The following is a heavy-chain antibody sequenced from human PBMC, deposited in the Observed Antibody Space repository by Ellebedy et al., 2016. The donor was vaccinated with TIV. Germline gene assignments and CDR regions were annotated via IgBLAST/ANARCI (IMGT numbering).Heavy chain of an antibody. J-gene: IGHJ4*02. CDR1: GYNFRNYY. CDR2: ISPSDSDT. CDR3: ARHRGRDGYSFDY. Sequence: GGSLRLSXKVSGYNFRNYYIVWVRQMPGKGLEWMGIISPSDSDTTYSPSFQGQVTISVDRSITTAYLQWNSLKASDTAMYYCARHRGRDGYSFDYWGQGTLVTVSS. D-gene: IGHD5-24*01. V-gene: IGHV5-51*01.